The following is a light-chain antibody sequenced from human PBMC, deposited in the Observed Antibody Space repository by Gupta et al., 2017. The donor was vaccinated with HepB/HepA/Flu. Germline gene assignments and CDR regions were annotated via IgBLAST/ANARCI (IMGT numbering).Light chain of an antibody. V-gene: IGKV1-8*01. CDR1: QGISSY. Sequence: ALQMTQSPSSFSAATGDRVTITCRASQGISSYLAWYQQKPGKAPKLLIYAASTLQSGVPSRFSGSGSGTDFTLTISCLQSEDFATYYCQQYYSYPRTFGQGTKVEIK. CDR2: AAS. CDR3: QQYYSYPRT. J-gene: IGKJ1*01.